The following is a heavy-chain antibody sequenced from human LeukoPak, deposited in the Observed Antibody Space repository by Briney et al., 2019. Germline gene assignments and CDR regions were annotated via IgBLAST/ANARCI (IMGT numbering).Heavy chain of an antibody. Sequence: GGSLRLSRAASGFTFKNFGMHWVRQAPGKGLEWVAFIRYDGSNKYYADSVKGRFTISRDNSKNVLDLQLNSLRPEDTAFYYCAKVLTYYPGSGSYYPDFWGQGTLVTVSS. V-gene: IGHV3-30*02. CDR1: GFTFKNFG. D-gene: IGHD3-10*01. CDR2: IRYDGSNK. CDR3: AKVLTYYPGSGSYYPDF. J-gene: IGHJ4*02.